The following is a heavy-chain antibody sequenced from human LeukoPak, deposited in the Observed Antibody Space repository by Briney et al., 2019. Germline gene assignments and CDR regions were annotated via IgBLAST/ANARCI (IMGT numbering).Heavy chain of an antibody. D-gene: IGHD2-2*01. CDR3: ARDVGEYCSSTSCYASDY. V-gene: IGHV1-2*02. Sequence: ASVKVSCKASGYTFTIYNINWVRQATGQGLEWMGWINPNSGGTNYAQKFQGRVTMTRDTSIRTFYMELSRLRSDDTAVYYCARDVGEYCSSTSCYASDYWGQGTLVTVSS. J-gene: IGHJ4*02. CDR1: GYTFTIYN. CDR2: INPNSGGT.